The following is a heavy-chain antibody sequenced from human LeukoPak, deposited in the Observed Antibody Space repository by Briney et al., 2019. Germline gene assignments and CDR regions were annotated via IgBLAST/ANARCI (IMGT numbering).Heavy chain of an antibody. CDR3: ARLLLTGSGSYIFDY. CDR2: INHSGST. Sequence: SETLSLTCAVYGGSFSGYYWSWIRQPPGKGLEWIGEINHSGSTNYNPSLKSRVTISVDTSKNQFSLKLSSVTAADTAVYYCARLLLTGSGSYIFDYWGQGTLVTVSS. CDR1: GGSFSGYY. J-gene: IGHJ4*02. V-gene: IGHV4-34*01. D-gene: IGHD3-10*01.